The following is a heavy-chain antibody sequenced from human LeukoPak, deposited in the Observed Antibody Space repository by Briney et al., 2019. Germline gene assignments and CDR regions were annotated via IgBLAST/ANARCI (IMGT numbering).Heavy chain of an antibody. V-gene: IGHV4-34*01. CDR1: GGSFSGYY. CDR3: ARGGTQYYYGSGRYFDY. J-gene: IGHJ4*02. D-gene: IGHD3-10*01. CDR2: INHSGST. Sequence: SETLSLTCAVYGGSFSGYYWSWIRQPPGKGLEWIGEINHSGSTNYNPSLKSRVTISVNTSKNQFSLKLGSVTAADAAVYYCARGGTQYYYGSGRYFDYWGQGTLVTVSS.